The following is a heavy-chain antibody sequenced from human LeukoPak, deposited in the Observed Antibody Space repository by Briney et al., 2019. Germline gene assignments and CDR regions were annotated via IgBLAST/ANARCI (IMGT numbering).Heavy chain of an antibody. D-gene: IGHD5-18*01. Sequence: GGSLRLSCAVSGLSFSNYWMHWVRQAPGKERVWVARTNLHGTTVDYADSVKGRFTISRDNAKNTLFLQMNSLRAEDTAVYYCASGYTYVRLGDHWGQGTLVTVSS. CDR3: ASGYTYVRLGDH. CDR1: GLSFSNYW. J-gene: IGHJ4*02. CDR2: TNLHGTTV. V-gene: IGHV3-74*01.